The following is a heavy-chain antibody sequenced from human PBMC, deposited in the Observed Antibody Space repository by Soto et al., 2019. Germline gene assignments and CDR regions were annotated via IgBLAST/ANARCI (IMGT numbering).Heavy chain of an antibody. CDR1: GYTFTRYG. D-gene: IGHD2-15*01. Sequence: QVQLVQSGAEVKKPGASVKVSCKASGYTFTRYGISWVRQAPGQGLEWMGWIRAYNGNTNYAQKLQGRVNMTTDASTSTAYMGLRSLRSDQTDVYYCPLGYCSGGSCYSGTYVMDAWGQGTTVTVSS. J-gene: IGHJ6*02. CDR2: IRAYNGNT. CDR3: PLGYCSGGSCYSGTYVMDA. V-gene: IGHV1-18*01.